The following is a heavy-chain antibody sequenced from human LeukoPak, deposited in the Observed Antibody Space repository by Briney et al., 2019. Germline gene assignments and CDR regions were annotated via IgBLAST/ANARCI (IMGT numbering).Heavy chain of an antibody. CDR3: ARGLRCSGGSCSDY. CDR2: MNPNSGNT. V-gene: IGHV1-8*03. Sequence: ASVKVSCKASGYTFTSYDINWVRQATGQGLEWMGWMNPNSGNTGYAQKFQGRVTITRNTSISTAYMELSSLRSEDTAVYYCARGLRCSGGSCSDYWGQGTLVTVSS. J-gene: IGHJ4*02. D-gene: IGHD2-15*01. CDR1: GYTFTSYD.